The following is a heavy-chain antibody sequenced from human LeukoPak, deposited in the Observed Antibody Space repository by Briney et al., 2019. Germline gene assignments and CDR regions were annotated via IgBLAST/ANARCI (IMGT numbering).Heavy chain of an antibody. Sequence: PGGSLRLSCAASGFTFSSYSMNWVRQASGKGLEWVSFISTSSSYIYYADSLKGRFTISRDNAKKSLYLQINSLRAEDTAVYYCARVTRGGYDGYFDYWGQGTLVTVSS. CDR3: ARVTRGGYDGYFDY. D-gene: IGHD5-12*01. V-gene: IGHV3-21*01. CDR2: ISTSSSYI. J-gene: IGHJ4*02. CDR1: GFTFSSYS.